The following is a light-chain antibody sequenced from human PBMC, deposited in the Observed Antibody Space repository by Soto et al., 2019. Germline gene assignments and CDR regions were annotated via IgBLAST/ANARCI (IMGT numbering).Light chain of an antibody. CDR1: QGINKF. V-gene: IGKV1-9*01. CDR2: GAS. J-gene: IGKJ2*01. CDR3: QHLTNFRFT. Sequence: IQLTQSPSSLSASVGDRVTITCRASQGINKFLAWYQQRPGKAPQLLVYGASTLQSGVPSRFSGSGSGTDFALNISSLQPEDFATYYCQHLTNFRFTFGQGTNLDIK.